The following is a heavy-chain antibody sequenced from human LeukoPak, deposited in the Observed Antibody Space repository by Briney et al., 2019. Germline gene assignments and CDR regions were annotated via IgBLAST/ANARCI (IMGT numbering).Heavy chain of an antibody. CDR1: DGSISSYY. J-gene: IGHJ4*02. V-gene: IGHV4-59*01. CDR3: ARSAAAGMTRDFDY. CDR2: ISYIGST. D-gene: IGHD6-13*01. Sequence: PSETLSLTCTVSDGSISSYYWSWLRQPPGKGLEWIGYISYIGSTNYHPSLKSRVTISVDTSKNQFSLKLSSVTAADTAVYYWARSAAAGMTRDFDYWGQGTLVTVSS.